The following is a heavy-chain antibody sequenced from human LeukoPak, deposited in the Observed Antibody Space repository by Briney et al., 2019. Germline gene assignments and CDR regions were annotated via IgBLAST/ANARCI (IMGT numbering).Heavy chain of an antibody. CDR2: IYTSGST. D-gene: IGHD3-22*01. CDR1: GGSISSYY. J-gene: IGHJ3*02. Sequence: SETLSLTCTVSGGSISSYYWSWIRQPAGKGLEWIGRIYTSGSTNYNPSLKSRVTMSVDTSKNQFSLELSSVTAADTAVYYCARALDDSSGYDPLALGAFDIWGQGTMVTVSS. CDR3: ARALDDSSGYDPLALGAFDI. V-gene: IGHV4-4*07.